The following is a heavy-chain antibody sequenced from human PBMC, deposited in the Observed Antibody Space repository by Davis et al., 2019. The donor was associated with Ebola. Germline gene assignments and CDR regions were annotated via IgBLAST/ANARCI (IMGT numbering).Heavy chain of an antibody. V-gene: IGHV5-51*01. CDR2: IFPGDSDT. Sequence: KVSCKDSGNSFTSHWIGWVRQMPGKGLECMGIIFPGDSDTRYSPSFRGQVTISADKSIRTAYLQWSGLKASDTAMYYCASLRRTITGMDDAFDIWGQGTMVTVSS. D-gene: IGHD1-20*01. J-gene: IGHJ3*02. CDR3: ASLRRTITGMDDAFDI. CDR1: GNSFTSHW.